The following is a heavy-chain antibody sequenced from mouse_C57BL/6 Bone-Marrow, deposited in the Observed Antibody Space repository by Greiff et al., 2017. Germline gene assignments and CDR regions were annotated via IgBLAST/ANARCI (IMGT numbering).Heavy chain of an antibody. V-gene: IGHV2-2*01. CDR3: ARSLFAY. Sequence: QVQLQQSGPGLVQPSQSLSLTCTASGFSLTSYGVYWVRQSPGKGLEWVGWIWSGGSTDYNADFIYGLSISKSNSKNQVFFKMNSRQADDTAIYYCARSLFAYWGQGTLVTVSA. CDR1: GFSLTSYG. J-gene: IGHJ3*01. CDR2: IWSGGST.